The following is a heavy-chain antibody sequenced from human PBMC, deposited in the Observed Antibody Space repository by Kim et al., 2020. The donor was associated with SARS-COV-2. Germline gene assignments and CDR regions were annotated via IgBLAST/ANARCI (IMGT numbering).Heavy chain of an antibody. CDR3: YMGHYFDS. CDR1: GFTFSNYW. V-gene: IGHV3-7*01. D-gene: IGHD3-10*01. Sequence: GGSLRLSCAAPGFTFSNYWMNWVRQAPGKGLEWVANIKQDGTEKYYVDSVKGRFTISTDNAKSSVYLQMNTLRAEDTAVYYCYMGHYFDSWGQGTRAIVS. J-gene: IGHJ4*02. CDR2: IKQDGTEK.